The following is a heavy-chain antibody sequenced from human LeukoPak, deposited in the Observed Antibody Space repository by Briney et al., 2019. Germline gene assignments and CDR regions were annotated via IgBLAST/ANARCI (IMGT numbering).Heavy chain of an antibody. V-gene: IGHV4-34*01. Sequence: GSLRLSCAASGFNFTNAWMNWIRQPPGKGLEWIGEINHSGSTNYNPSLKSRVTISVDTSKNQFSLKLSSVTAADTAVYYCARTSPTQYSSSGSWFYFDYWGQGTLVTVSS. CDR2: INHSGST. CDR3: ARTSPTQYSSSGSWFYFDY. J-gene: IGHJ4*02. CDR1: GFNFTNAW. D-gene: IGHD6-6*01.